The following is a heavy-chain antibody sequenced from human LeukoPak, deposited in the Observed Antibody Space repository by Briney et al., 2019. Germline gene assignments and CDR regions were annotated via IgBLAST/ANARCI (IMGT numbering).Heavy chain of an antibody. CDR3: AKETSESYSPLEH. CDR1: GFTFSSYS. J-gene: IGHJ1*01. Sequence: PGGSLRLSCAASGFTFSSYSMNWVRQAPGKGLEWVSYISSSSSTIYYADSVKGRFTISRDNAKNTLYLQMNSLRAEDTAIYYCAKETSESYSPLEHWGQGTLVTVSS. CDR2: ISSSSSTI. D-gene: IGHD1-26*01. V-gene: IGHV3-48*01.